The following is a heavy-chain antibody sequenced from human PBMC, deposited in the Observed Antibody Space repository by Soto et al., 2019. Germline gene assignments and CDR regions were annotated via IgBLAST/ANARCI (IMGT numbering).Heavy chain of an antibody. V-gene: IGHV1-18*01. CDR2: ISAYNGNT. J-gene: IGHJ3*02. CDR3: ASAYCSGGSCYDDAFDI. D-gene: IGHD2-15*01. CDR1: GYTFTSYG. Sequence: ASVKVSCKASGYTFTSYGISWVRQAPGQGLEWMGWISAYNGNTNYAQKLQGRVTMTTDTSTSTAYMELRSLRSDDTAVYYCASAYCSGGSCYDDAFDIWGQGTMVTVSS.